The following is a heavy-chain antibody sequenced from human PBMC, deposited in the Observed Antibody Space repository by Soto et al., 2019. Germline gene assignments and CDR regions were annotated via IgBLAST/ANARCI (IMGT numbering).Heavy chain of an antibody. CDR3: ARGLTVYSAFLHYYYAMYV. V-gene: IGHV1-69*01. D-gene: IGHD2-21*01. CDR1: GDSFKKYV. J-gene: IGHJ6*02. Sequence: QVPLVQSGAEVKKPGSSVKVSCKASGDSFKKYVFSWVRQAPGQGLEWMGGFIPLFGTPNYAQEFQGRVTIIADESTSTLYMEMSSLTSRDSAVYYCARGLTVYSAFLHYYYAMYVWGQGTTVTVSS. CDR2: FIPLFGTP.